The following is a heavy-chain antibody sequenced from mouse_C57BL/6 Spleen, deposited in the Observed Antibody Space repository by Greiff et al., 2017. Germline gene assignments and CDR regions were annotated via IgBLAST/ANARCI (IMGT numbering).Heavy chain of an antibody. V-gene: IGHV3-1*01. J-gene: IGHJ4*01. D-gene: IGHD2-5*01. CDR1: GYSITSGYD. CDR2: ISYSGST. CDR3: ARGSNYPYAMDY. Sequence: EVQGVESGPGMVKPSQSLSLTCTVTGYSITSGYDWHWIRHFPGNKLEWMGYISYSGSTNYNPSLKSRISITHDTSKNHFFLKLNSVTTEDTATYYCARGSNYPYAMDYWGQGTSVTVSS.